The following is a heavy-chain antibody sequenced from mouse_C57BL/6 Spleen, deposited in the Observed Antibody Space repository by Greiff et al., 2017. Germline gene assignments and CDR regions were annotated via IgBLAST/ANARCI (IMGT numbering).Heavy chain of an antibody. J-gene: IGHJ2*01. CDR2: IYPSDSET. V-gene: IGHV1-61*01. CDR1: GYTFTSYW. D-gene: IGHD3-3*01. CDR3: ARGAGTDYFDY. Sequence: VQLQQSGAELVRPGSSVKLSCKASGYTFTSYWMDWVKQRPGQGLEWIGNIYPSDSETQYNQKFKDKATLTVDTSASTAYMQLSSLTSEDSAVYYCARGAGTDYFDYWGQGTTLTVSS.